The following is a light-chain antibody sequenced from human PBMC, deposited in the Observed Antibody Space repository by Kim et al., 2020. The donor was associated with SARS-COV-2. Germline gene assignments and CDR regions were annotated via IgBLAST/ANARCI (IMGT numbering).Light chain of an antibody. Sequence: ASVGDRVTITCRASHAINIYVAWFHQRPGKPPRSLIYDASTLQSGVPSRFSGSGSGTEFTLTISSLHPEDLGTYYCQQFNFFPLTFGGGTKVDIK. CDR3: QQFNFFPLT. J-gene: IGKJ4*01. CDR2: DAS. CDR1: HAINIY. V-gene: IGKV1-16*01.